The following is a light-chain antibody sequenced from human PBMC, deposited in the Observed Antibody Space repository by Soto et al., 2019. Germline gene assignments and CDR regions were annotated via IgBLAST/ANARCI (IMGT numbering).Light chain of an antibody. Sequence: DIQMTQSPSSLSASEGDRVTITCRARQSISNYLNWYQQKPGQAPKLLIYAASSLQSGVPSRFTGRGSGTDFTLSISDLQPGDFATYSCQQSHTTPYTFGQGTRLEIK. CDR1: QSISNY. V-gene: IGKV1-39*01. J-gene: IGKJ2*01. CDR2: AAS. CDR3: QQSHTTPYT.